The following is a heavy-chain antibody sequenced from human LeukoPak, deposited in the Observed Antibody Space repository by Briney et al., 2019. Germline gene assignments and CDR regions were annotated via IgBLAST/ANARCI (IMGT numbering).Heavy chain of an antibody. CDR1: EFTLRNYA. CDR3: TKGSGDFGLGYFHY. V-gene: IGHV3-23*01. CDR2: ISGSGYIT. J-gene: IGHJ4*02. Sequence: GGSLRLSCAASEFTLRNYAMSWVRQAPGKGLEWVSAISGSGYITYYADSVKGWFTISRDNSKNTLYLQMNSLRAEDTAVYYCTKGSGDFGLGYFHYWGQGTLVTVSS. D-gene: IGHD4-17*01.